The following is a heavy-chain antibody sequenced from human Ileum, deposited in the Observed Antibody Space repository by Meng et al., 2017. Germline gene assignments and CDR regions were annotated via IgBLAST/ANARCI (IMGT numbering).Heavy chain of an antibody. Sequence: SETLSLTCTVSGAPIIGTPVGYWGWIRQPPGKGLEWIGSHYYSGSTYYNPSLRSRVTISIDASKSQFSLKLTSVTAADTAMYYYGRAPDFWGPGMLVTVSS. CDR1: GAPIIGTPVGY. CDR2: HYYSGST. V-gene: IGHV4-39*07. D-gene: IGHD3/OR15-3a*01. J-gene: IGHJ4*02. CDR3: GRAPDF.